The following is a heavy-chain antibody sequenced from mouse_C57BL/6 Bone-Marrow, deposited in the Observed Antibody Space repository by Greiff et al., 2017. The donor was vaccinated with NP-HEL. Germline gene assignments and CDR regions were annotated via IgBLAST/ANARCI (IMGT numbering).Heavy chain of an antibody. CDR3: ARDITTVVAKGGY. V-gene: IGHV1-59*01. D-gene: IGHD1-1*01. J-gene: IGHJ2*01. CDR1: GYTFTSYC. Sequence: QVQLQQPGAELVRPGTSVKLSCKASGYTFTSYCMHWVKQRPGQGLEWIGVIDPSDSYTNYNQKFKGKATLTVDTSSSTAYMQLSSLTSEDSAVYYCARDITTVVAKGGYWGQGTTLTVSS. CDR2: IDPSDSYT.